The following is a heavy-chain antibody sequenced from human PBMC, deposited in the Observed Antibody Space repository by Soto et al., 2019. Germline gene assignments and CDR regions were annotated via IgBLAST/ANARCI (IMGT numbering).Heavy chain of an antibody. CDR1: GGSISSYY. CDR3: ARNYGDYVDY. J-gene: IGHJ4*02. D-gene: IGHD4-17*01. V-gene: IGHV4-59*08. CDR2: IYYSGST. Sequence: QVQLQESGPGLVKLSETLSLTCTVSGGSISSYYWSWIRQPPGKGLECIGYIYYSGSTNYNPSLKSRVTISVDTSKNQFSLKLSSVTAADTAVYYCARNYGDYVDYWGQGTLVTVSS.